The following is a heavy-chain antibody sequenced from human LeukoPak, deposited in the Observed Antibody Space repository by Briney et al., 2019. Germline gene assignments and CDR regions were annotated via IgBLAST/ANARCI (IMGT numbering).Heavy chain of an antibody. CDR3: ARDGGTRLGFDP. D-gene: IGHD3-16*01. J-gene: IGHJ5*02. V-gene: IGHV4-34*01. Sequence: PSETLSLTCAMQSESSGGDDWTWIRQPPGKGLEWIGEVSPGGSTRYNPSLRSRVTISLDTSRSRFSLRLSSVTAADTGVYYCARDGGTRLGFDPWGQGTLVTVSS. CDR1: SESSGGDD. CDR2: VSPGGST.